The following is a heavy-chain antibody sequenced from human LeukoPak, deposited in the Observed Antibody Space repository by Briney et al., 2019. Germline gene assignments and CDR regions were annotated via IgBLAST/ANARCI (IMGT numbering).Heavy chain of an antibody. Sequence: GASVKVSCKAPGYTFTGSYMHWVRQAPGQGLEWMGWINPNSGGTNYAQKFQGRVTMTRDTSISTAYMELSSLRSDDTAVYYCARQYSSSWSNLFDPWGQGTLVTVSS. CDR2: INPNSGGT. V-gene: IGHV1-2*02. CDR1: GYTFTGSY. J-gene: IGHJ5*02. D-gene: IGHD6-13*01. CDR3: ARQYSSSWSNLFDP.